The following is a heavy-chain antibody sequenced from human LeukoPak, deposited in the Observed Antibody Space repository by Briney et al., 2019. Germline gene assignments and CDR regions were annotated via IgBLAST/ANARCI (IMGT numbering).Heavy chain of an antibody. V-gene: IGHV3-48*01. CDR1: GLTFSTNS. CDR2: ISFSSSTI. CDR3: AREAPRGTSSNPYYFDS. Sequence: GGSLRLSCAAAGLTFSTNSMNWVRQAPGKGLEWVSYISFSSSTIYYADSVKGRFTISRDNAKNLLYLQTNSLRAEDTAVYYCAREAPRGTSSNPYYFDSWGQGTLVTVSS. J-gene: IGHJ4*02. D-gene: IGHD6-6*01.